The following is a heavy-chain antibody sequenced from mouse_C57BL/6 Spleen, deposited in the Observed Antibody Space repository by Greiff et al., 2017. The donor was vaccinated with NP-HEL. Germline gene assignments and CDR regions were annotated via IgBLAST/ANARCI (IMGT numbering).Heavy chain of an antibody. CDR1: GYTFTSYW. CDR3: ARQLVYYFDY. V-gene: IGHV1-64*01. J-gene: IGHJ2*01. CDR2: IHPNSGST. Sequence: QVQLQQSGAELVKPGASVKLSCKASGYTFTSYWMHWVKQRPGQGLEWIGMIHPNSGSTNYNEKFKSKATLTVDKSSSTAYMQLSSLTSEDSAVYYCARQLVYYFDYWGQGTTLTVSS. D-gene: IGHD4-1*02.